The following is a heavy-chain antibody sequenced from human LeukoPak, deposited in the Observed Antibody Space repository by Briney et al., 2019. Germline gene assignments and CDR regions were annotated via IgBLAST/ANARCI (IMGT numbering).Heavy chain of an antibody. CDR2: IYYSGST. D-gene: IGHD6-13*01. CDR1: GGSISSYY. J-gene: IGHJ6*02. V-gene: IGHV4-59*01. CDR3: ARDLSIAAAGDYYYYGTDV. Sequence: SETLSLTCTVSGGSISSYYWSWIRQPPGKGLEWIGYIYYSGSTNYNPSLKSRVTISVDTSKNQFSLKLSSVTAADTAVYYCARDLSIAAAGDYYYYGTDVWGQGTTVTVSS.